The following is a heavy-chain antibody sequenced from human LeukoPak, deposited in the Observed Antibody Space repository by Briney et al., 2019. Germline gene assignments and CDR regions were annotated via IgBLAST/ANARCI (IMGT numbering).Heavy chain of an antibody. Sequence: ASVKVSCKASGYTFTGYYMHWVRQAPGQGLEWMGWINPNSGGTNYAQKFQGWVTMTRDTSISTAYMELSRLRSEDTAVYYCARGYVWGSYRYFPRLFQHWGQGTLVTVSS. CDR2: INPNSGGT. V-gene: IGHV1-2*04. D-gene: IGHD3-16*02. CDR1: GYTFTGYY. J-gene: IGHJ1*01. CDR3: ARGYVWGSYRYFPRLFQH.